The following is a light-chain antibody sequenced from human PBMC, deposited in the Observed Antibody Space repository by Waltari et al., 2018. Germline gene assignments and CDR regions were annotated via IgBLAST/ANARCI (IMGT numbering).Light chain of an antibody. Sequence: AIRITPSPSSLSASTGDRVTITCRASQGISSYLAWYQQKPGKAPKLLIYAASTLQSGVPSRFSGSGSGTDFTLTISCLQYEDFATYYCQQYYSYPWTFGQGTKVEIK. J-gene: IGKJ1*01. CDR2: AAS. CDR3: QQYYSYPWT. V-gene: IGKV1-8*01. CDR1: QGISSY.